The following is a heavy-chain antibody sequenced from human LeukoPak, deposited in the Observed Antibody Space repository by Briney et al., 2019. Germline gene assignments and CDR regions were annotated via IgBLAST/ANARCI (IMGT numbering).Heavy chain of an antibody. J-gene: IGHJ4*02. Sequence: GGSLRLSCVGALGSHWMGWVRQAPGKGLEWVANIKEDGSQKYYMDSVKGRFAISRDNAKSSLFLQMNNLRVEDTAVYYCTRDQTWGQGTLVTVSS. CDR2: IKEDGSQK. CDR3: TRDQT. V-gene: IGHV3-7*01. CDR1: LGSHW.